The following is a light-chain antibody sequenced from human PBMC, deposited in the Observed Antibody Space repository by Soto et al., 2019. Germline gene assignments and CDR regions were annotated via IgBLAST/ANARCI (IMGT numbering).Light chain of an antibody. J-gene: IGKJ3*01. Sequence: DIQMTQSPSSLSASVGDRVTITCQASQSISSYLNWYQQKPGKAPKLLIYAASSLQSGVPSRFSGSGSGTDFTLTISSLQPEDFATYYCQQSYSTLLFTFGPGTEVDIK. CDR1: QSISSY. CDR2: AAS. V-gene: IGKV1-39*01. CDR3: QQSYSTLLFT.